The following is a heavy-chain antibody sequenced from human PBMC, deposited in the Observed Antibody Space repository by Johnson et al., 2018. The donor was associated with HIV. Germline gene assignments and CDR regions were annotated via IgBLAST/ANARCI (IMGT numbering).Heavy chain of an antibody. Sequence: VQLVESGGGLVKPGGSLRLSCAASGFTFSNYVMHWVRQAPGKGLEWVAVISYDGSNKYYADSVKGRFTISRDNSKNTLYLQMNSLRAEDTAVYYCARDLLSSHLYAFDIWGQGTMVTVSS. CDR3: ARDLLSSHLYAFDI. J-gene: IGHJ3*02. CDR1: GFTFSNYV. D-gene: IGHD3-10*01. CDR2: ISYDGSNK. V-gene: IGHV3-30*04.